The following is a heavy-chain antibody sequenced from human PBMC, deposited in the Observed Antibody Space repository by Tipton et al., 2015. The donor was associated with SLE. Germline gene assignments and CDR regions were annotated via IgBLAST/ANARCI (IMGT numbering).Heavy chain of an antibody. V-gene: IGHV4-30-2*01. Sequence: TLSLTCAVSGGSISSGGYSWSWIRQPPGKGLEWIGYIYHSGSTYYNPSLKSRVTISVDRSKNQFSLKLSSVTAADTAVHYCAREAGENAFDIWGQGTMVTVSS. J-gene: IGHJ3*02. CDR3: AREAGENAFDI. CDR2: IYHSGST. CDR1: GGSISSGGYS. D-gene: IGHD3-10*01.